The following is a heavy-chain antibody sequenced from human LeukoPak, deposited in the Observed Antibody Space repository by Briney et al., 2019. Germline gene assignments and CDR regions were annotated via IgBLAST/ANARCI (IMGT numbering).Heavy chain of an antibody. J-gene: IGHJ4*01. CDR1: GFTVRRNY. CDR2: INSGGSK. D-gene: IGHD3-10*01. V-gene: IGHV3-66*01. Sequence: GGSLRLSCVASGFTVRRNYMSWVRQAPGKGLEWVSAINSGGSKYYAASVKGRFITSTDNYKNKTYLQIDSLRAEDTTVYYCARGPAHLVWFGELYFDFWGHGTLVTVSS. CDR3: ARGPAHLVWFGELYFDF.